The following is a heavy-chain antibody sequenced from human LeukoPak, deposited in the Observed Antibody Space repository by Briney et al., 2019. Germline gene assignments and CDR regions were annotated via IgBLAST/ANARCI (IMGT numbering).Heavy chain of an antibody. CDR1: GFTFSSYE. Sequence: PGGSLRLSCAASGFTFSSYEMNWVHQAPGKGLEWVSYISSSGSTIYYADSVKGRFTISRDNAKNSLYLQMNSLRAEDTAVYYCARAPSDSGSYYYYGMDVWGQGTTVTVSS. D-gene: IGHD2-21*02. V-gene: IGHV3-48*03. CDR2: ISSSGSTI. J-gene: IGHJ6*02. CDR3: ARAPSDSGSYYYYGMDV.